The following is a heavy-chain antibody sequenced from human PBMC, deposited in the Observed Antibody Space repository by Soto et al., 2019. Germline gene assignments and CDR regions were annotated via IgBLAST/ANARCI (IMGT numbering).Heavy chain of an antibody. D-gene: IGHD2-21*02. J-gene: IGHJ4*02. CDR3: ARDHAAYCGGDCYWSDY. Sequence: QVQLVESGGGLVKPGGSLRLSCAASGFTFSDYYMSWIRQAPGKGLEWVSYISSSSSYTNYADSVKGRFTISRDNAKNSLYLQMNSLRAEDTAVYSCARDHAAYCGGDCYWSDYWGQGTLVTVSS. V-gene: IGHV3-11*05. CDR2: ISSSSSYT. CDR1: GFTFSDYY.